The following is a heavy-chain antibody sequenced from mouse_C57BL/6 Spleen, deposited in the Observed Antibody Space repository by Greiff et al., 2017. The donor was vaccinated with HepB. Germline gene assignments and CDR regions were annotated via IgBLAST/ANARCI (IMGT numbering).Heavy chain of an antibody. J-gene: IGHJ2*01. V-gene: IGHV14-3*02. D-gene: IGHD5-2*01. CDR1: GYNIKDIY. Sequence: VHLQQSGAELVKPAASLKLSCTASGYNIKDIYIHWVKQRPEKGLERIRRTDPANGNTKYDPKFQGKATITADTSSNTAYLQLSSLTSEDTAVYYCRISTINAWGQGTTLTVSS. CDR3: RISTINA. CDR2: TDPANGNT.